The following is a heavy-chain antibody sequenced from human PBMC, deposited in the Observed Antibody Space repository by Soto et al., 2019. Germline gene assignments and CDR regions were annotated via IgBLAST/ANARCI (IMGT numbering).Heavy chain of an antibody. Sequence: SETLSLTCTVSGGSISSSSYYWGWIRQPPGKGLEWIGSIYYSGSTYYNPSLKSRVTISVDTSKNQFSLKLSSVTAADTAVYYCAEAHWCSSTSCYDHWGQGTLVTVSS. D-gene: IGHD2-2*01. J-gene: IGHJ4*02. V-gene: IGHV4-39*01. CDR1: GGSISSSSYY. CDR3: AEAHWCSSTSCYDH. CDR2: IYYSGST.